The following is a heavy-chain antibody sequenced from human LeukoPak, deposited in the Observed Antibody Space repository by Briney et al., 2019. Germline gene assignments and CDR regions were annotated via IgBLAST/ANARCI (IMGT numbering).Heavy chain of an antibody. CDR2: ISSSGSAI. CDR3: ARELSAFDI. CDR1: GFTFSSYE. J-gene: IGHJ3*02. Sequence: GGSLRLSCAASGFTFSSYEMNWVRQAPGKGLEWVSYISSSGSAIYYADSVKGRFTISRDNAKNSLYLQMNSLRAEDTAVYYCARELSAFDIWGQGTMVTVSS. V-gene: IGHV3-48*03.